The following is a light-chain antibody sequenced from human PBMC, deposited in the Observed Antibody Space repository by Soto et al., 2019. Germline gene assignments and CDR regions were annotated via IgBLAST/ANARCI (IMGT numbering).Light chain of an antibody. J-gene: IGLJ2*01. CDR1: SSNIGAGYD. Sequence: QSVLTQPPSVSGAAWQRVTISCTGSSSNIGAGYDVHWYQQLPGTAPKLLIYGNSNRPSGVPDRFSGSKSGTSASLAITGLQAEDEADYYCQSYDSSLSGFVVFGGGTQLTVL. CDR2: GNS. CDR3: QSYDSSLSGFVV. V-gene: IGLV1-40*01.